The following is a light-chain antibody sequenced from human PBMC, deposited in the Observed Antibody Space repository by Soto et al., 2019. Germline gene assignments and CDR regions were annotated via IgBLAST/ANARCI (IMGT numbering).Light chain of an antibody. CDR3: LVWDNSSDHWV. CDR1: TSNIGSKT. J-gene: IGLJ3*02. V-gene: IGLV1-44*01. Sequence: QSVLTQPPSASGTPGQSVTISCSGSTSNIGSKTVSWYQQVPGAAPKLLIYSTNQWPSGVPDRFSGSKSGTSASLTISGLQSEDEADYYCLVWDNSSDHWVFGGGTKLTVL. CDR2: STN.